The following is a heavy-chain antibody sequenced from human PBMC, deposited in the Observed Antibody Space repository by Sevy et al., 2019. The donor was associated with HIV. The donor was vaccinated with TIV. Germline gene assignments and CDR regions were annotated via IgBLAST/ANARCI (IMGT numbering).Heavy chain of an antibody. CDR3: AKAEGVPPNWFDP. Sequence: GGSLRLSCAASGFTFSSYSMNWVRQAPGKGLEWVSCISNSGSYIYYAGSVKGRFTISRDNAKNSLYLQMNSLRAEDTAVYYCAKAEGVPPNWFDPWGQGTLVTVSS. V-gene: IGHV3-21*01. CDR2: ISNSGSYI. D-gene: IGHD1-1*01. J-gene: IGHJ5*02. CDR1: GFTFSSYS.